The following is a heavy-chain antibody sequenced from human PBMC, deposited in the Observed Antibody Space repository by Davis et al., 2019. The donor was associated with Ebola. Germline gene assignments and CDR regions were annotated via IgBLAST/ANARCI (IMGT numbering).Heavy chain of an antibody. D-gene: IGHD3-10*01. CDR3: ARGGRGPPGGAYFDY. Sequence: PGGSLRLSCAASGFTFSDYYMSWIRQAPGKGLEWVSYISSSSSYTNYADSVKGRFTISRDNAKNSLYLQMNSLRAEDTAVYYCARGGRGPPGGAYFDYWGQGTLVTVSS. CDR1: GFTFSDYY. J-gene: IGHJ4*02. CDR2: ISSSSSYT. V-gene: IGHV3-11*06.